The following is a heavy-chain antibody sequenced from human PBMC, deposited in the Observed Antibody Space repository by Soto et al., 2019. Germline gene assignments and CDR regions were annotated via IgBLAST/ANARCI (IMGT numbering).Heavy chain of an antibody. CDR3: AKDLFFYSNRVSVAYYYYGMDV. V-gene: IGHV3-30*18. CDR1: GFTFSSYG. J-gene: IGHJ6*02. D-gene: IGHD4-4*01. CDR2: ISYDGSNK. Sequence: QVQLVESGGGVVQPGRSLRLSCAASGFTFSSYGMHWVRQAPGKGLEWVAVISYDGSNKYYADSVKGRFTISRDNSKNTLYLQMNSLRAEDTAAYYCAKDLFFYSNRVSVAYYYYGMDVWGQGTTVTVSS.